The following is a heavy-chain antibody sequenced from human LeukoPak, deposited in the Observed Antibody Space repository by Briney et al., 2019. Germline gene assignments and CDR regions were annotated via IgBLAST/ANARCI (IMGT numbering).Heavy chain of an antibody. CDR3: ARDEGWYYDSSGYHPGDY. J-gene: IGHJ4*02. Sequence: PSETLSLTCTVSGGSISSSSYYWGWIRQPPGKGLEGIGSIYYSGSTYYNPSLKSRVTISVDTSKNQFSLKLSSVTAADTAVYYCARDEGWYYDSSGYHPGDYWGQGTLVTVSS. CDR1: GGSISSSSYY. CDR2: IYYSGST. V-gene: IGHV4-39*07. D-gene: IGHD3-22*01.